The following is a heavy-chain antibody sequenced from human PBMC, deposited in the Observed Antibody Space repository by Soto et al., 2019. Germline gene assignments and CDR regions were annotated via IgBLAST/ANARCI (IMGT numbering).Heavy chain of an antibody. J-gene: IGHJ6*03. D-gene: IGHD3-10*01. Sequence: GASVKVSCKASGYTFTSYGISWVRQAPGQGLEWMGWISTYNGNTNYAQKLQGRVTMTTDTSTSTAYMELRSLRSDDTAVYYCARVSMVRGDGHYYYYYYYMDVWGKGTTVTVSS. CDR3: ARVSMVRGDGHYYYYYYYMDV. V-gene: IGHV1-18*01. CDR2: ISTYNGNT. CDR1: GYTFTSYG.